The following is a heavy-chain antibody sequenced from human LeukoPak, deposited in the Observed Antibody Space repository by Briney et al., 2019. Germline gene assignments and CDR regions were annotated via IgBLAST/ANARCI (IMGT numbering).Heavy chain of an antibody. CDR1: GGSFSGYY. V-gene: IGHV4-34*01. CDR2: INHSGST. D-gene: IGHD3-3*01. CDR3: ARGIGGFWSGYLNY. Sequence: PSETLSLTCAVYGGSFSGYYWSWIRPPPGKGLEWIGEINHSGSTNYNPSLKSRVTISVDTSKNQFSLKLSSVTAADTAVYYCARGIGGFWSGYLNYWGQGTLVTVSS. J-gene: IGHJ4*02.